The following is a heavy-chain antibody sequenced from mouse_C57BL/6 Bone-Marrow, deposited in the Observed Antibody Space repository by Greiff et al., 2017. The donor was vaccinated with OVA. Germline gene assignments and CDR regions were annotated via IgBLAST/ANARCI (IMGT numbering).Heavy chain of an antibody. V-gene: IGHV1-42*01. CDR2: INPSTGGT. CDR1: GYSFTGYY. D-gene: IGHD4-1*01. CDR3: ARDWDPFDY. J-gene: IGHJ2*01. Sequence: EVQLVESGPELVKPGASVKISCKASGYSFTGYYMNWVKQSPEKSLEWIGEINPSTGGTTYNQKFKAKATLTVDKSSSTAYMQLKSLTSEDSAVYYCARDWDPFDYWGQGTTLTVSS.